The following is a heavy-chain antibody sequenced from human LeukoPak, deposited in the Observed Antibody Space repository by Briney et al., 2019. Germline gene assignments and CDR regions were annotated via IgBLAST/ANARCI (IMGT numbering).Heavy chain of an antibody. J-gene: IGHJ3*02. CDR1: RFTFSSYW. CDR2: IKQDGSEK. V-gene: IGHV3-7*01. CDR3: ARDQDVYCSGGSCTSFDI. Sequence: GGSLRLSCAASRFTFSSYWMSWVRQAPGKGLEWVANIKQDGSEKYYVDSVKGRFTISRDNAKNSLYLQMNSLRAEDTAVYYCARDQDVYCSGGSCTSFDIWGQGTMVTVSS. D-gene: IGHD2-15*01.